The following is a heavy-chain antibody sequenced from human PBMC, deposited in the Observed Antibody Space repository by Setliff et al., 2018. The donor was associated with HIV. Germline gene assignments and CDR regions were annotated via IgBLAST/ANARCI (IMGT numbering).Heavy chain of an antibody. J-gene: IGHJ4*02. CDR3: ARIDPGKFWSLDY. V-gene: IGHV4-4*07. CDR1: GGSISGYY. D-gene: IGHD1-1*01. Sequence: SETLSLTCNVSGGSISGYYWSWIRQPAGKGLEWIGRGPYTTYNPSLKSRVTMSLDTSRNQITLTLKSVTAADTAVYFCARIDPGKFWSLDYWGRGTLVTVSS. CDR2: GPYT.